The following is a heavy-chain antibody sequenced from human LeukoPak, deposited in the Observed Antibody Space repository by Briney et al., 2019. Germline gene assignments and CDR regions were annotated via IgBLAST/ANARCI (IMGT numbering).Heavy chain of an antibody. CDR3: AKIYYYGSGSNDY. V-gene: IGHV3-23*01. J-gene: IGHJ4*02. CDR1: GFTFSTYA. D-gene: IGHD3-10*01. Sequence: GGSLRLSCAASGFTFSTYAMNWVRQAPGKRLEWVSSITGSGRDTYYAGSVKGRITISRDNSRNTLYLQMNSLRAEDTALYYCAKIYYYGSGSNDYWGQGTLVTVSS. CDR2: ITGSGRDT.